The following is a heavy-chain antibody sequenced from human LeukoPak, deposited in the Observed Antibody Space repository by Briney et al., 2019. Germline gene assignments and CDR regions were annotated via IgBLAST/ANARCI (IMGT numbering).Heavy chain of an antibody. CDR2: ISGSGGST. CDR1: GFTFSSYG. V-gene: IGHV3-23*01. D-gene: IGHD6-13*01. CDR3: AKGRSSSWAYYYYMDV. Sequence: GGSLRLSCAASGFTFSSYGMSWVRQAPGKGLEWVSAISGSGGSTYYADSVKGRFTISRGNSKNTLYLQMNSLRAEDTAVYYCAKGRSSSWAYYYYMDVWGKGTTVTISS. J-gene: IGHJ6*03.